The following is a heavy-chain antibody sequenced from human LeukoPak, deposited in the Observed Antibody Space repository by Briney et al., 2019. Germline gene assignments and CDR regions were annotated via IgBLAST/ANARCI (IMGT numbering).Heavy chain of an antibody. D-gene: IGHD1-14*01. CDR1: GFTFSNYA. V-gene: IGHV3-30*04. CDR2: ISYDGSNK. J-gene: IGHJ4*02. Sequence: GGSLRLSCAASGFTFSNYAMHWVRQAPGKGLEWVAVISYDGSNKYYADSVKGRFTISRDNSKNTLYLQMSSLKTDDTAVYYCTTEIDWGQGTLVTVSS. CDR3: TTEID.